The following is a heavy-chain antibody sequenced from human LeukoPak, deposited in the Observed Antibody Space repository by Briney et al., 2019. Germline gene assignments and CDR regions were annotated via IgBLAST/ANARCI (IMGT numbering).Heavy chain of an antibody. V-gene: IGHV1-69*13. CDR2: IIPIFGTA. CDR1: GGTFSSYA. J-gene: IGHJ3*02. D-gene: IGHD2-2*02. Sequence: SVNVSCKASGGTFSSYAISWVRQAPGQGLEWMGGIIPIFGTANYAQKFQGRVTITADESTSTAYMELSSLRSEDTAVYYCARRALRYCSSTSCYSHAFDIWGQGTMVTVSS. CDR3: ARRALRYCSSTSCYSHAFDI.